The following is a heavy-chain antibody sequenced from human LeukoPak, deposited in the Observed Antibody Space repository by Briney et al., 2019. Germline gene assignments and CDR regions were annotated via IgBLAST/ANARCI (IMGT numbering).Heavy chain of an antibody. V-gene: IGHV3-11*01. Sequence: GGSLRLSCAACGFTFSDYYMSWIRQAPGKGLEWVSYISHSGRTMYYADSVKGRFTISRDNAKNSLYLQMNSLRAGDTAVYYCARDSIVRGNIGNDMDVWGKGTTVTVSS. D-gene: IGHD2-8*01. CDR2: ISHSGRTM. CDR1: GFTFSDYY. CDR3: ARDSIVRGNIGNDMDV. J-gene: IGHJ6*03.